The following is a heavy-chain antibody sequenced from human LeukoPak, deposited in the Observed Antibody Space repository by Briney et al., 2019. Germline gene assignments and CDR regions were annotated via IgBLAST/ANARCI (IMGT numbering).Heavy chain of an antibody. CDR3: ARHNGIAARPFDY. V-gene: IGHV5-51*01. CDR2: IYPGDSDT. Sequence: GESLQTSCKGSGYSFTSYWIGWVRQMPGKGLEWMGIIYPGDSDTRYSPSFQGQVTISADKSISTAYLQWSSLKASDTAMYYCARHNGIAARPFDYWGQGTLVTVSS. D-gene: IGHD6-6*01. CDR1: GYSFTSYW. J-gene: IGHJ4*02.